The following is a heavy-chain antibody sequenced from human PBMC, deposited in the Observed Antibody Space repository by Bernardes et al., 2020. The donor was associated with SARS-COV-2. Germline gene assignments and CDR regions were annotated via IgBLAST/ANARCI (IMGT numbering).Heavy chain of an antibody. J-gene: IGHJ5*02. D-gene: IGHD3-3*01. CDR3: ARHHPGFLEWTNWFDP. Sequence: SETLSLTCTVSGGSISSSSYYWGWIRQPPGKGLEWIGSIYYSGSTYYNPSLKSRVTISVDTSKNQFSLKLSSVTAADTAVYYCARHHPGFLEWTNWFDPWGQGTRVTVTS. CDR2: IYYSGST. CDR1: GGSISSSSYY. V-gene: IGHV4-39*01.